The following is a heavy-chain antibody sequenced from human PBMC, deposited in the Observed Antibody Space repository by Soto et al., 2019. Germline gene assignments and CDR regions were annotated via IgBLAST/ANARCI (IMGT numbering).Heavy chain of an antibody. CDR1: GGSISSYY. CDR3: ARLYCSGGSCWYFDL. J-gene: IGHJ2*01. D-gene: IGHD2-15*01. V-gene: IGHV4-59*08. CDR2: IYYSGST. Sequence: GSLRLSCTVSGGSISSYYWSWIRQPPGKGLEWIGYIYYSGSTNYNPSLKSRVTISVDTSKNQFSLKLISVTAADTAVYYCARLYCSGGSCWYFDLWGRGTLVTVSS.